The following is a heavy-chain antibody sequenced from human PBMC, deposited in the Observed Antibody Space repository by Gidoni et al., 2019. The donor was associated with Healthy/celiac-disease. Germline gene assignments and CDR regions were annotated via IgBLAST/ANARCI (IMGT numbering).Heavy chain of an antibody. CDR2: ISYDGSNK. V-gene: IGHV3-30*03. Sequence: QVQLVESGGGVVQPGRSLRLSCAASGFTFSSYGMPWVRQAPGKGLEWVAVISYDGSNKYYADSVKGRFTISRDNSKNTLYLQMNSLRAEDTAVYYCARTSPSSYWGQGTLVTVSS. CDR3: ARTSPSSY. CDR1: GFTFSSYG. J-gene: IGHJ4*02.